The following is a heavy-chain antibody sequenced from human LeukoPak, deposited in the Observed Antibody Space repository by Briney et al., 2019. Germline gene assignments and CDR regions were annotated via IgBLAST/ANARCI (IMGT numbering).Heavy chain of an antibody. J-gene: IGHJ4*02. V-gene: IGHV1-2*03. D-gene: IGHD2-2*01. CDR3: ASCSTSYYPIDY. CDR1: GYTFTGYY. Sequence: LGASVKVSCKASGYTFTGYYMHWVRQAPGQGLEWMGWVNPNSGGTNYAQKFQGRVTMTRDTSISTAYMELSRLRSDDTAVYYCASCSTSYYPIDYWGQGTLVTVSS. CDR2: VNPNSGGT.